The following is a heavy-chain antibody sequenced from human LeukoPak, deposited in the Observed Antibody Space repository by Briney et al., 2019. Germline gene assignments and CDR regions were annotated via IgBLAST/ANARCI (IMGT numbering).Heavy chain of an antibody. V-gene: IGHV3-20*04. D-gene: IGHD3-10*01. CDR1: GFTFDDYG. J-gene: IGHJ6*03. CDR2: INWNGGST. CDR3: ARNSYGSGSYYKPMDV. Sequence: GGSLRLSCAASGFTFDDYGMSWVRQAPGKGLEWVSGINWNGGSTGYADSVKGRFTISRDNAKNSLYLQMNSLRAEDTALYYCARNSYGSGSYYKPMDVWSKGTTVTVSS.